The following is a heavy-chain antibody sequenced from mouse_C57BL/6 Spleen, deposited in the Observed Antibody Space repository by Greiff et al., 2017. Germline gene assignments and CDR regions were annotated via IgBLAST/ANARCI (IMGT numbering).Heavy chain of an antibody. J-gene: IGHJ1*03. Sequence: EVQVVESGGGLVKPGGSLKLSCAASGFTFSSYAMSWVHQTPEKRLEWVATISDGGSYTYYPDNVKGRFTISRDNAKNNLYLQMRHLKSEDTAMYYCARSPYGNYVFDVWGTGTTVTVSS. V-gene: IGHV5-4*01. CDR1: GFTFSSYA. D-gene: IGHD2-1*01. CDR3: ARSPYGNYVFDV. CDR2: ISDGGSYT.